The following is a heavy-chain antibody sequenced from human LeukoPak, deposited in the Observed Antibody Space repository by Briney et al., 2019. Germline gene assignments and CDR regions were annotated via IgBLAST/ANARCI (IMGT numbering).Heavy chain of an antibody. D-gene: IGHD2-8*01. CDR1: GFTVSSNY. V-gene: IGHV3-53*01. CDR3: ARDLGYCTNGVCHTRFDY. Sequence: GGSLRLSCAASGFTVSSNYMSWVRQAPGKGLEWVSVIYSGGSAYYADSVKGRFTISRDNSKNTLYLQMNSLRAEDTAVYYCARDLGYCTNGVCHTRFDYWGQGTLVAVSS. J-gene: IGHJ4*02. CDR2: IYSGGSA.